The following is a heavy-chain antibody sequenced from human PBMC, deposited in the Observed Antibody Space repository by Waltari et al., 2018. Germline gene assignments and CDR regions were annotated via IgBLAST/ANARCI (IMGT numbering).Heavy chain of an antibody. J-gene: IGHJ4*02. Sequence: EVQLVESGGGLVQPGGSLRLSCAASGFIFNNYWMHWVRQAPGKGLVSVSHINTDGSITNYADSVKGRFTISRDNAKNTLFLQMNSLRAEDTAVCYCVMYSSSFLGDCWGQGTLVTVSS. CDR3: VMYSSSFLGDC. D-gene: IGHD6-13*01. V-gene: IGHV3-74*01. CDR1: GFIFNNYW. CDR2: INTDGSIT.